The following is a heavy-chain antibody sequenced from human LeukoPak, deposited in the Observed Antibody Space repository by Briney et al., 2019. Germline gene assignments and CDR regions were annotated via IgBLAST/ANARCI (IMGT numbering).Heavy chain of an antibody. CDR2: FSSSSSYM. Sequence: GGSLRLSCAASGFTFSSYTMNWVRQAPGKGLEWVSSFSSSSSYMYYADSVKGRFTISRDNAKNSLYLQMNSLRAEDTAVYYCARDRDVPAIGMDVWGQGTTVTVSS. CDR3: ARDRDVPAIGMDV. V-gene: IGHV3-21*06. J-gene: IGHJ6*02. CDR1: GFTFSSYT.